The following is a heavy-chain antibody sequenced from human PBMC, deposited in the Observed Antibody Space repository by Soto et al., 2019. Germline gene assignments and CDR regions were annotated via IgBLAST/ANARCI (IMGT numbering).Heavy chain of an antibody. Sequence: QVQLQESGPGLVKPSGTLSLTCAVSGGSISSSNWWSWVRQPPGKGLEWIGEIYHSGSTNYNPSLERRVTISVDKAQSRFSLKLSSVTAAATAVHDCAWASMVRGVMRRFDPWGQGTLASVSS. J-gene: IGHJ5*02. D-gene: IGHD3-10*01. CDR1: GGSISSSNW. CDR2: IYHSGST. V-gene: IGHV4-4*02. CDR3: AWASMVRGVMRRFDP.